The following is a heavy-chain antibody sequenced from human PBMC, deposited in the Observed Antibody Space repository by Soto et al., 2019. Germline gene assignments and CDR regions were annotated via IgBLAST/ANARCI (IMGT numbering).Heavy chain of an antibody. D-gene: IGHD5-18*01. Sequence: GESLKISCNGSGYSFTSYWISWVRQMPGKGLEWMGRIDPSDSYTNYSPSFQGHVTISADKSTSTAYLQWSSLKASDTAMYYCASGYSYGYGGHYYYYYGMDVWGQGTTVTVSS. J-gene: IGHJ6*02. CDR2: IDPSDSYT. V-gene: IGHV5-10-1*01. CDR3: ASGYSYGYGGHYYYYYGMDV. CDR1: GYSFTSYW.